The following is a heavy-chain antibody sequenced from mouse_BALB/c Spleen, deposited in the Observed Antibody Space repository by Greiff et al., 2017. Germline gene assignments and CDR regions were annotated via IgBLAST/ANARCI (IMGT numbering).Heavy chain of an antibody. CDR2: INSNGGST. J-gene: IGHJ4*01. V-gene: IGHV5-6-3*01. Sequence: DVMLVESGGGLVQPGGSLKLSCAASGFTFSSYGMSWVRQTPDKRLELVATINSNGGSTYYPDSVKGRFTISRDNAKNTLYLQMSSLKSEDTAMYYCARDEVRAPYYYAMDYWGQGTSVTVSS. CDR1: GFTFSSYG. CDR3: ARDEVRAPYYYAMDY.